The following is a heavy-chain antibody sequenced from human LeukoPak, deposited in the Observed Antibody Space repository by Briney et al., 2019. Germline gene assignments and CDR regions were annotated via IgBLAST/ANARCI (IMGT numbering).Heavy chain of an antibody. CDR2: ISAYNGDT. CDR1: GYTFTSYG. V-gene: IGHV1-18*04. J-gene: IGHJ4*02. D-gene: IGHD3-10*01. Sequence: ASVKVSCKASGYTFTSYGINWVRQAPGQGLEWMGWISAYNGDTNYAQKFRGRVTMTTDTSTSTAYMELRSLRSDDTAVYYCARTRAAMPVGELWSWGQGTLVTVSS. CDR3: ARTRAAMPVGELWS.